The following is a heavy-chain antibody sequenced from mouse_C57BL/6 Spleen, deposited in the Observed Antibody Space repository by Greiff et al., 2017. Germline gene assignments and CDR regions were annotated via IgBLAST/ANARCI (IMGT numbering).Heavy chain of an antibody. D-gene: IGHD1-1*01. J-gene: IGHJ4*01. CDR2: ISYDGSN. CDR3: ARESLRDAMDY. V-gene: IGHV3-6*01. CDR1: GYSITSGYY. Sequence: EVKLQESGPGLVKPSQSLSLTCSVTGYSITSGYYWNWIRQFPGNKLEWMGYISYDGSNNYNPSLKNRISITRDTSKNQFFLKLNSVTTEDTATYYCARESLRDAMDYWGQGTSVTVAS.